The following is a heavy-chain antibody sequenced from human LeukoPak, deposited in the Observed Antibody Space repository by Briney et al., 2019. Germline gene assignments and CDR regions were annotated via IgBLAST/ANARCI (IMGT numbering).Heavy chain of an antibody. Sequence: GGSLRLSCAASGFTFSSYGMHWVRQTPGKGLEWVAVLSYDGSNKYYADSVKGRFTISRDNSKNTLYLQMNSLRAEDTAVYYCAKDLSTPSYYYDSSGYEPSDAFDIWGQGTMVTVSS. CDR2: LSYDGSNK. D-gene: IGHD3-22*01. V-gene: IGHV3-30*18. J-gene: IGHJ3*02. CDR1: GFTFSSYG. CDR3: AKDLSTPSYYYDSSGYEPSDAFDI.